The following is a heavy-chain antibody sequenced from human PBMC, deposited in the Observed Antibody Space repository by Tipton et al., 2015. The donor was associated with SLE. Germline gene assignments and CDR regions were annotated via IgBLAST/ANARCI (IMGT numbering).Heavy chain of an antibody. V-gene: IGHV4-59*08. CDR2: IYHTGST. Sequence: LSLTCTVSGGSISTYYWSRIRQPPKQGLEWIGWIYHTGSTDYNPSLKSRVTISVDTSKNQFSLKLSSVTAADTAVYYCARHPTVTSFFGYWGQGTLVTVSS. CDR1: GGSISTYY. CDR3: ARHPTVTSFFGY. D-gene: IGHD4-17*01. J-gene: IGHJ4*02.